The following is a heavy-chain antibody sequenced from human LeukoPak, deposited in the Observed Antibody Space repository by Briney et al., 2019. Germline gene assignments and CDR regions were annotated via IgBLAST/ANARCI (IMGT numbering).Heavy chain of an antibody. D-gene: IGHD3-22*01. CDR2: IYSSGST. Sequence: SETLTLTCTVSGGSISGGSYYWSWIRQPAGKGLEWIGRIYSSGSTNYNPSLKSRVTISVDTSKNQFSLKLSSVTAADTAVYYCARDPIRPYYYDSSGYGAFDIWGQGTMVTVSS. CDR1: GGSISGGSYY. J-gene: IGHJ3*02. V-gene: IGHV4-61*02. CDR3: ARDPIRPYYYDSSGYGAFDI.